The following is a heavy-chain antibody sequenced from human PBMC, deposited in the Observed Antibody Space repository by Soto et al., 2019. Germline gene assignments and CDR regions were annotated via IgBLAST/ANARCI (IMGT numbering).Heavy chain of an antibody. D-gene: IGHD2-2*01. V-gene: IGHV1-69*02. Sequence: QVQLVQSGAEVKKPGSSVKVSCKASGGTFRTYSITWVRQAPGQGLEWMGKIIPILDMANYAQKFQGRVTLTADKATSIAYMELNSLRSEDTAVYYCARGPVVVVPDDMFTRHNWFDPWGQGTRVTVSS. CDR3: ARGPVVVVPDDMFTRHNWFDP. CDR2: IIPILDMA. CDR1: GGTFRTYS. J-gene: IGHJ5*02.